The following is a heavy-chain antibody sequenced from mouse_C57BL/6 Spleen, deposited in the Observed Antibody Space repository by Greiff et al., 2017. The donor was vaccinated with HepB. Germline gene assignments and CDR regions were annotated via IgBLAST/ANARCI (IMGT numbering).Heavy chain of an antibody. Sequence: DVKLVESGGGLVKPGGSLKLSCAASGFTFSSYTMSWVRQTPEKRLEWVATISGGGGNTYYPDNAKNTLYLQMSSLRSEDTALYYCARHSYGSSYEYYFDYWGQGTTLTVSS. CDR3: ARHSYGSSYEYYFDY. J-gene: IGHJ2*01. CDR2: ISGGGGNT. V-gene: IGHV5-9*01. D-gene: IGHD1-1*01. CDR1: GFTFSSYT.